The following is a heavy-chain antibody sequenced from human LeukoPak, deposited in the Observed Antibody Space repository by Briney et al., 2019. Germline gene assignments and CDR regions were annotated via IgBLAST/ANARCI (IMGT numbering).Heavy chain of an antibody. J-gene: IGHJ4*02. CDR3: TGNYYGSGCYADFDY. Sequence: GSLRLSCAASGFTFSGSALHWVRQASGKGLEWVGRIRSTANGYATAYAASVKGRFTISRDDSKNTAYLQMDSLKTEDTAVYYCTGNYYGSGCYADFDYWGQGTLVTVSS. V-gene: IGHV3-73*01. CDR2: IRSTANGYAT. D-gene: IGHD3-10*01. CDR1: GFTFSGSA.